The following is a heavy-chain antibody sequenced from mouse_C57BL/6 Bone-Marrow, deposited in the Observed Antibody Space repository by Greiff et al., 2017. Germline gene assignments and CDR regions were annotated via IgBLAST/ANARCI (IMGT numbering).Heavy chain of an antibody. CDR1: GYTFTSYW. V-gene: IGHV1-69*01. CDR2: IDPSDSYT. D-gene: IGHD1-1*01. J-gene: IGHJ3*01. Sequence: QVQLQQPGAELVMPGASVKLSCKASGYTFTSYWMNWVKQRPGQGLEWIGEIDPSDSYTNYNQKFKGKSTLTVDKSSSTAYLQRLIRTSEDSAVYYCARERNCNYGSWFAYGGQGTLVTVSA. CDR3: ARERNCNYGSWFAY.